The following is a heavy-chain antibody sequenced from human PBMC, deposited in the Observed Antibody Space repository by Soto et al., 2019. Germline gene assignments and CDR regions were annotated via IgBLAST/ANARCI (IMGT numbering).Heavy chain of an antibody. V-gene: IGHV3-30-3*01. J-gene: IGHJ6*02. CDR3: ARERGGTAAAGSITNVYYYYGMDV. CDR1: GFTFSSYA. D-gene: IGHD6-13*01. Sequence: GGSLRLSCAASGFTFSSYAMHWVRQAPGKGLEWVAVISYDGSNKYYADSVKGRFTISRDNSKNTLYLQMNSLRAEDTAVYYCARERGGTAAAGSITNVYYYYGMDVWGQGTTVTVSS. CDR2: ISYDGSNK.